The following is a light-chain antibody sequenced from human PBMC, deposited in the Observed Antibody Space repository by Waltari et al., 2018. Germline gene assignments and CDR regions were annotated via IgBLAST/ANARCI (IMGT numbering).Light chain of an antibody. CDR3: QVWDSTTVV. CDR1: NIGSKN. Sequence: SYELTQPLSVSVALGQTARITCGENNIGSKNVQWYLQKPGQAPVMVIYSDSHRPSGIPERVSGSNSGNTATLTISRAQAGDEADYYCQVWDSTTVVFGGGTKLTVL. V-gene: IGLV3-9*01. CDR2: SDS. J-gene: IGLJ2*01.